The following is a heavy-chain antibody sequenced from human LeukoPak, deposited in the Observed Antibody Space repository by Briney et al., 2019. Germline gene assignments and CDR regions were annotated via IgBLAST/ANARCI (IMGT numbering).Heavy chain of an antibody. CDR2: IGADGRIT. D-gene: IGHD3-22*01. Sequence: SGGSLRLSCAASGFTFSSYGMHWVRQAPGKGLEWVSLIGADGRITYYADSVKGRFTISRDNSRNSLYLQMNSLRTEDTAFYYCAKDTHSSAYCKTFDYWGQGTLVTVSS. CDR3: AKDTHSSAYCKTFDY. V-gene: IGHV3-43*02. J-gene: IGHJ4*02. CDR1: GFTFSSYG.